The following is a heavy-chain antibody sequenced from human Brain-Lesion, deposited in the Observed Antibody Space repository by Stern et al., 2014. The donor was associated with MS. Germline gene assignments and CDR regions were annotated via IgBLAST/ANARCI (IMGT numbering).Heavy chain of an antibody. D-gene: IGHD2-15*01. CDR1: GGSVSSTSYA. CDR2: IYYSGNT. CDR3: AGEEDIRYCSGGSCTGNWFDP. J-gene: IGHJ5*02. Sequence: QLQLQESGPGLVKPSETLSLTCTVAGGSVSSTSYAWAWIRQPPGKGLEWIGTIYYSGNTYYSPSPKSRLTLSLDTSTHPLSPQLGSVTAADTAVYYCAGEEDIRYCSGGSCTGNWFDPWGQGTLVTVSS. V-gene: IGHV4-39*01.